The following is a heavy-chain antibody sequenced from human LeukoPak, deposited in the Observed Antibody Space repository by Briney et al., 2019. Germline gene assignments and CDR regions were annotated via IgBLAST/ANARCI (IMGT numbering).Heavy chain of an antibody. Sequence: PGGSLRLSCAASGFTFSSYAMHWVRQAPGKGLEWVAVISYDGSNKYYADSVKGRFTISRDNSKNTLYLQMNSLRAEDTAVYYCARDNYGSGSYYIGYYYYYSGMDVWGQGTTVTVSS. CDR3: ARDNYGSGSYYIGYYYYYSGMDV. V-gene: IGHV3-30*04. J-gene: IGHJ6*02. D-gene: IGHD3-10*01. CDR2: ISYDGSNK. CDR1: GFTFSSYA.